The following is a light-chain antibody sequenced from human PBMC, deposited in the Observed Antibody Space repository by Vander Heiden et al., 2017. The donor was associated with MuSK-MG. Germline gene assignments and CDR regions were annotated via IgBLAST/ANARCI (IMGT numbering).Light chain of an antibody. CDR1: QSISIW. CDR3: LQQSNYYSST. Sequence: DIQMTQSPSTLSASVGDRVTITCRASQSISIWLAWYQQKPGKAPNLLIYDASSLERGVPSRFSGSGYGKEFTLTISSRQSDDFASYYCLQQSNYYSSTFGQGTKVEIK. J-gene: IGKJ2*01. CDR2: DAS. V-gene: IGKV1-5*01.